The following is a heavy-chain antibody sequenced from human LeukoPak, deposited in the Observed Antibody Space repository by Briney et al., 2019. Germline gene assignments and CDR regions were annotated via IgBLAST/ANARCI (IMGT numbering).Heavy chain of an antibody. D-gene: IGHD3-16*02. J-gene: IGHJ4*02. Sequence: PSETLSLTCTVSGGSISSYYWSWIRQPPGKGLEWIGCIYYSGSTYYNPSLKSRVTISIDTSKNQFSLKLSSVTAADTAVYYCARGVWGSYRIDYWGQGTLVTASS. CDR1: GGSISSYY. CDR3: ARGVWGSYRIDY. V-gene: IGHV4-59*12. CDR2: IYYSGST.